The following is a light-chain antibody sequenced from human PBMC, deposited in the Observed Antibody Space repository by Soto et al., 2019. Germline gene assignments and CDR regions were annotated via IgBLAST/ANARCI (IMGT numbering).Light chain of an antibody. CDR1: SSDIGGHDD. J-gene: IGLJ1*01. Sequence: QSAPTQPASVSGSPGQSITISCTGTSSDIGGHDDVSWYQQHPGKVPKLLIYGVTDRPSGVSNRFSGSKSGNVASLTISGLQAEDEADYYCCSYTSDLTPYVFGTGTKVTVL. V-gene: IGLV2-14*03. CDR3: CSYTSDLTPYV. CDR2: GVT.